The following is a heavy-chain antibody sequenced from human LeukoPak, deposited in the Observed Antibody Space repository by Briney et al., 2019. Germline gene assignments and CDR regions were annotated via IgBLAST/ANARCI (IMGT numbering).Heavy chain of an antibody. CDR2: INVYNGET. CDR3: ARGTMRDGH. D-gene: IGHD5-24*01. CDR1: GYTFTGYY. J-gene: IGHJ4*02. Sequence: ASVKVSCKASGYTFTGYYMHWVRQAPGQGLEWMGWINVYNGETKNTQKFDDRLIMTTDTSTSTAYMELRSLRSDDTAFYYCARGTMRDGHWGQGTLVTVSA. V-gene: IGHV1-18*04.